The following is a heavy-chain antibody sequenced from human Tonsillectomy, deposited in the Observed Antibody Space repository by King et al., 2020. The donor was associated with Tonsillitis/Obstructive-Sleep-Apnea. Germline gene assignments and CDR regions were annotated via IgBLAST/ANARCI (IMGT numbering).Heavy chain of an antibody. Sequence: TLKESGPVLVDPTETLTLTSTVSGVSLSNAKMSVSWSRPPPGKALEWLVHIFSNNEKFYTTSLKSRLTISKDTSKSQVVLTMTNMDPVDTATYYCARLTDTPMEPFDYWGQGTLVTVSS. CDR2: IFSNNEK. CDR3: ARLTDTPMEPFDY. D-gene: IGHD5-18*01. V-gene: IGHV2-26*01. CDR1: GVSLSNAKMS. J-gene: IGHJ4*02.